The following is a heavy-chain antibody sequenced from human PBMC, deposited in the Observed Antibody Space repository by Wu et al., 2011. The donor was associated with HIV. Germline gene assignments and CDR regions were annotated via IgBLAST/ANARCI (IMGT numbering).Heavy chain of an antibody. Sequence: QVQLVQSGAEVKKPGASVKVSCKASGYTFTGYYIHWVRQAPGQGLEWMGWINPNSGATNYAQKFQGRVTMTRDTSISTAYTELSRLTSDDTAVYYCAREISGGVALWFDPWGQGTLVTVSS. CDR2: INPNSGAT. CDR3: AREISGGVALWFDP. V-gene: IGHV1-2*02. CDR1: GYTFTGYY. D-gene: IGHD2-15*01. J-gene: IGHJ5*02.